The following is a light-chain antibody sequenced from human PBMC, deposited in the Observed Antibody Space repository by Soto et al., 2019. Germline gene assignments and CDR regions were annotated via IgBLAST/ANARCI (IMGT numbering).Light chain of an antibody. CDR3: QQYDNLHLMYT. CDR2: DAS. V-gene: IGKV1-33*01. J-gene: IGKJ2*01. Sequence: DIQMTQSPSSLSASVGDRVTITCQASQAISNYLNWYQQKPGKAPKLLIYDASNLETGVPSRFSGSGSGTDFTFTISSLQPEDIATYYCQQYDNLHLMYTFGQGTKLEIK. CDR1: QAISNY.